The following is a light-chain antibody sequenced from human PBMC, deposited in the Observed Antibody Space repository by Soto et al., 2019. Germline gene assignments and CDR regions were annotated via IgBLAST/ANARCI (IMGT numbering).Light chain of an antibody. V-gene: IGKV3-20*01. CDR1: QSVSSSY. Sequence: EIVLTQSPGTLSLSPGERATLSCRASQSVSSSYLAWYQQKPAQAPRLLIYDTSSRATGVPDRYSASGSGTDFTLTISRLEPEDFAVFFCQQYGTSEIIFGQGTRLEIK. CDR3: QQYGTSEII. CDR2: DTS. J-gene: IGKJ5*01.